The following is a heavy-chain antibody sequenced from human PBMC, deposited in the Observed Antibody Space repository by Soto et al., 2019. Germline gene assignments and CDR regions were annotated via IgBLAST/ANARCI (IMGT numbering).Heavy chain of an antibody. J-gene: IGHJ2*01. CDR2: IRSKANSYAT. Sequence: GGSLRLSCAASGFTFSGSAMHWVRQASGKGLEWVGRIRSKANSYATAYAASVKGRFTISRDDSKNTAYLQMNSLKTEDTAVYYCTRETYYYDSSGYYYWYFDLGGRGTLVTVSS. CDR1: GFTFSGSA. D-gene: IGHD3-22*01. CDR3: TRETYYYDSSGYYYWYFDL. V-gene: IGHV3-73*01.